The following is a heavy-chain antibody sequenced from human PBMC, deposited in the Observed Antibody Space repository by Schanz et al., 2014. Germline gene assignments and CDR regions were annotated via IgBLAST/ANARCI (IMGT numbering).Heavy chain of an antibody. J-gene: IGHJ4*02. CDR1: GYTFTDYG. CDR2: IIPILGIA. D-gene: IGHD6-13*01. Sequence: QVLQVQSRSELKKPGTSVKVSCKASGYTFTDYGVLWVRQAPGQGLEWMGRIIPILGIANYAQNFQGRVTITADKSTSTAYMELTSLRSEDTAVYYCARDGVDAAAGGNYWGQGTLVTVSS. V-gene: IGHV1-69*09. CDR3: ARDGVDAAAGGNY.